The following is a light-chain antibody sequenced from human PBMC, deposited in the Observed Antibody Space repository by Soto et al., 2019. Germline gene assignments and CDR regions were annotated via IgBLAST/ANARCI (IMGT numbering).Light chain of an antibody. Sequence: EILLRQSPATLSLSPGERATLSCRASQSVNSYLAWYQQRPGQAPRLLIYDASNRATGIPARFSGSGSGTDFTLTISSLEPEDFAVYYCQQRSNWPTFGGGTKVDIK. CDR3: QQRSNWPT. V-gene: IGKV3-11*01. CDR1: QSVNSY. J-gene: IGKJ4*01. CDR2: DAS.